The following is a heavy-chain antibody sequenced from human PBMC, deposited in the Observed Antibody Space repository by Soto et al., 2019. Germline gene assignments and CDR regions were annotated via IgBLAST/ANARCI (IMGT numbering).Heavy chain of an antibody. CDR2: ISAYNGNT. CDR3: ARVSDFYYDTDYGMDV. Sequence: QVQLVQSGAEVRKPGASVKVSCKASGCTFTSYGISWVRQAPGQGLEWMGWISAYNGNTNYAQKLQGRVTMTTDTSTSTAYMELRSLRSDDTAVYYCARVSDFYYDTDYGMDVWGQGTTVTVSS. V-gene: IGHV1-18*01. J-gene: IGHJ6*02. D-gene: IGHD3-22*01. CDR1: GCTFTSYG.